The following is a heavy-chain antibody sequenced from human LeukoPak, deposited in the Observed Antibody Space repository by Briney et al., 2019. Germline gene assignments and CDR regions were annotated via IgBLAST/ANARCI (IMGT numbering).Heavy chain of an antibody. J-gene: IGHJ4*02. CDR3: ARLRPYYYDSSGYSYPYYFDY. CDR2: IYYSGST. Sequence: SETLSLTCTVSGGSISSYYWSWIRQPPGKGLEWIGSIYYSGSTYYNPSLKSRVTISVDTSKNQFSLKLSSVTAADTAVYYCARLRPYYYDSSGYSYPYYFDYWGQGTLVTVSS. D-gene: IGHD3-22*01. V-gene: IGHV4-59*05. CDR1: GGSISSYY.